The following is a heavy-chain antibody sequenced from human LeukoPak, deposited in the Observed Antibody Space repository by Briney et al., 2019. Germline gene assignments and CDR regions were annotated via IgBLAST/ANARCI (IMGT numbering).Heavy chain of an antibody. CDR2: INPSGGST. V-gene: IGHV1-46*01. CDR3: ARSFGASQQYSSSWYYYYMDV. J-gene: IGHJ6*03. D-gene: IGHD6-13*01. CDR1: GYTFTNYY. Sequence: ASVKVSCKASGYTFTNYYMHWVRQAPGQGLQWMGIINPSGGSTSHAQKFQGRVTMTRDMSTSTVYMELSSLRAEDTAVYYCARSFGASQQYSSSWYYYYMDVWGKGTTVTVSS.